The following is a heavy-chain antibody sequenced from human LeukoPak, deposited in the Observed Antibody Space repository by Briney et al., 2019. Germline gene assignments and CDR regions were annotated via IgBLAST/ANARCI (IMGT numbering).Heavy chain of an antibody. J-gene: IGHJ4*02. CDR3: ARRGVTANFYFDY. D-gene: IGHD2-21*02. CDR2: IYYNGKT. Sequence: SETLSLTCTVAGDSISSSSCYWGWIRQSPGEGLEWIGSIYYNGKTYSNPSLKSRVTISVDTSKNQFSLKLSSVTAADTAVYYCARRGVTANFYFDYWGQGTLVTVSS. CDR1: GDSISSSSCY. V-gene: IGHV4-39*07.